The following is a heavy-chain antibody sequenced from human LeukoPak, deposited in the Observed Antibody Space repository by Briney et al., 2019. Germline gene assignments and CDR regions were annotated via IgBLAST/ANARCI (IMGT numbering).Heavy chain of an antibody. Sequence: ASVKVSCKASGYTFTGYYMHWVRQAPGQGLEWMGWINPNSGGTNYAQKFQSRVTMTRDTSISTAYMELSRLRSDDTAVYYCARASDYYDSSGYYDYWGQGTLVTVSS. D-gene: IGHD3-22*01. CDR2: INPNSGGT. V-gene: IGHV1-2*02. CDR3: ARASDYYDSSGYYDY. CDR1: GYTFTGYY. J-gene: IGHJ4*02.